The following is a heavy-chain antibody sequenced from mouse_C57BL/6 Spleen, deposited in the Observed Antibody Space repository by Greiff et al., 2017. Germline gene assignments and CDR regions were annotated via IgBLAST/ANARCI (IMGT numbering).Heavy chain of an antibody. Sequence: QVQLQQSGPELVKPGASVKISCKASGYSFTSYYIHWVKQRPGQGLEWIGWIYPGSGNTKYNEKFKGKATLTADTSSSTAYMQLSSLTSEDSAVYYCASETAQADFMDYWGQGTSVTVSS. CDR3: ASETAQADFMDY. V-gene: IGHV1-66*01. CDR2: IYPGSGNT. D-gene: IGHD3-2*02. J-gene: IGHJ4*01. CDR1: GYSFTSYY.